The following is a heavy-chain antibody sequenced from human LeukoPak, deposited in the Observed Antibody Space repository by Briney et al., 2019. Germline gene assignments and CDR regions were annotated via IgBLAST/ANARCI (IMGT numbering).Heavy chain of an antibody. Sequence: SETLSLTCSVSGYSISSGFYWDWIRQPPGKGLEWIGSFHHSGSTPYNPSLKSRVTISVDTSKNHFSLKLSSVTAADTAVYYCARIIRYGPDYWGQGTLVTVSS. CDR1: GYSISSGFY. CDR2: FHHSGST. D-gene: IGHD4-17*01. CDR3: ARIIRYGPDY. J-gene: IGHJ4*02. V-gene: IGHV4-38-2*02.